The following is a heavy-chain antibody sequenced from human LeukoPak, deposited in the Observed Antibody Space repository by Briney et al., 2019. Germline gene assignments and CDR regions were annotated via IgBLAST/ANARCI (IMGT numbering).Heavy chain of an antibody. D-gene: IGHD3-22*01. J-gene: IGHJ4*02. CDR1: GFTFSGSA. CDR3: TSPYYDSRGYYFGDY. CDR2: IRSKTNNYAT. V-gene: IGHV3-73*01. Sequence: GGSLRLSCAASGFTFSGSAVHWVRQASGKGLEWISRIRSKTNNYATAYAASVKGRFTISRDDSKNTAYLQMNSLKIEDTAVYYCTSPYYDSRGYYFGDYWGQGTLVTVSS.